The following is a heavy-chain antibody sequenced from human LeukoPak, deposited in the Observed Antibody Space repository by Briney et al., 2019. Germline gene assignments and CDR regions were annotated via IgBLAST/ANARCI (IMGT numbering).Heavy chain of an antibody. D-gene: IGHD3-22*01. Sequence: SETLSLTCTVSGYSISSGYYWGWIRQPPGKGLEWIGSIYHSGSTYYNPSLKSRVTISVDTSKNQFSLKLSSVTAADTAVYYCAREGRIVVVTPFDYWGQGTLVTVSS. J-gene: IGHJ4*02. V-gene: IGHV4-38-2*02. CDR1: GYSISSGYY. CDR3: AREGRIVVVTPFDY. CDR2: IYHSGST.